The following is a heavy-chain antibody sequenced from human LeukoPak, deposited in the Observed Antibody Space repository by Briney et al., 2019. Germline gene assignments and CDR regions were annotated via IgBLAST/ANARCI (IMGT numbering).Heavy chain of an antibody. CDR1: GGSISSYD. CDR3: ARAILVDSSGYYPRGQENWIDP. D-gene: IGHD3-22*01. Sequence: SETLSLTCTVSGGSISSYDWSWIRQPPGKGLEWIGSIYHSGSTYYNPSLKSRVTISVDTSKNQFSLKLSSVCAADTGVYNCARAILVDSSGYYPRGQENWIDPCGQGSLVTVS. J-gene: IGHJ5*02. CDR2: IYHSGST. V-gene: IGHV4-38-2*02.